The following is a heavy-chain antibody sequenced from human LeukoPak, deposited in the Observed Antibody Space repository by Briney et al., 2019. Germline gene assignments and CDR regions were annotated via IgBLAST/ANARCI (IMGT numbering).Heavy chain of an antibody. Sequence: ASVTVSCKASGYTFTSYGISWVRQAPGQGLGWMGWISAYNGNTNYAQKLQGRVTMTTDTSTSTAYMELRSLRSDDTAVYYCARETPIVVVPAAIRYYYYYMDVWGKGTTVTVSS. CDR1: GYTFTSYG. D-gene: IGHD2-2*02. V-gene: IGHV1-18*01. J-gene: IGHJ6*03. CDR2: ISAYNGNT. CDR3: ARETPIVVVPAAIRYYYYYMDV.